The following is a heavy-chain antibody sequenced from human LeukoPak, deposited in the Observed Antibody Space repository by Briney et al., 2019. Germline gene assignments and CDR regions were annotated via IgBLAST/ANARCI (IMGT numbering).Heavy chain of an antibody. V-gene: IGHV1-8*03. CDR2: MNPNSGNT. CDR1: GYTFTSYD. J-gene: IGHJ4*02. Sequence: GASVKVSCKASGYTFTSYDINWVRQATGQGLEWMGWMNPNSGNTGYAQKFQGRVTITRNTSISTAYMELSSLRSEDTAVYYCARGFGILTGYHNWGQGTLVTVSS. D-gene: IGHD3-9*01. CDR3: ARGFGILTGYHN.